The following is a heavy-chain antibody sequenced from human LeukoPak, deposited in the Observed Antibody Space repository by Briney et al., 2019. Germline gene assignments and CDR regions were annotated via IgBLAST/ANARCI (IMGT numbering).Heavy chain of an antibody. V-gene: IGHV4-59*01. CDR3: ARSLTQYYYGSGSPNDAFDI. D-gene: IGHD3-10*01. CDR2: IYYTGST. Sequence: SETLSLTCGVSGGAITNYYWNWIRQAPGKGLEWLGYIYYTGSTTYNPSVKSRITISLDTSKKQISLKLRSVTAADTAVYYCARSLTQYYYGSGSPNDAFDIWGQGTMVTVSS. J-gene: IGHJ3*02. CDR1: GGAITNYY.